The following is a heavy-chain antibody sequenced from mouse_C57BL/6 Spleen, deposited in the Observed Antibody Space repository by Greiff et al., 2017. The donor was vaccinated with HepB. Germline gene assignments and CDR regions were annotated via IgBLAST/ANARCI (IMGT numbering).Heavy chain of an antibody. D-gene: IGHD3-2*02. V-gene: IGHV1-59*01. CDR3: ARVGSSGYAYAMDY. Sequence: VQLQQPGAELVRPGTSVKLSCKASGYTFTSYWMHGVKQRPGQGLEWIGVIDPSDSYTNYNQKFKGKATLTVDTSSSTAYMQLSSLTSEDSAVYYCARVGSSGYAYAMDYWGQGTSVTVSS. J-gene: IGHJ4*01. CDR1: GYTFTSYW. CDR2: IDPSDSYT.